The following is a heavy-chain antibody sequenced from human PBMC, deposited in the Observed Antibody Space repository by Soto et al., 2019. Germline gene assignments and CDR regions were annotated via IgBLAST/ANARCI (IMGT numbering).Heavy chain of an antibody. CDR1: GGSFSGYN. D-gene: IGHD5-18*01. J-gene: IGHJ6*02. CDR2: INHSGST. V-gene: IGHV4-34*01. CDR3: AREGYSYGLWYYYGMDV. Sequence: SETLSLTCAVYGGSFSGYNCSWIRQPPGKGLEWIGEINHSGSTNYNPSLKSRVTISVDTSKNQFSLKLSSVTAADTAVYYCAREGYSYGLWYYYGMDVWGQGTTVTVSS.